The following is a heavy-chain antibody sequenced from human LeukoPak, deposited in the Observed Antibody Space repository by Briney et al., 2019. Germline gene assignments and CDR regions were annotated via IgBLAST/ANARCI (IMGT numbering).Heavy chain of an antibody. J-gene: IGHJ4*02. Sequence: AGGSLRLSCAASGFTFSSFTMNWVRQAPGKGLEWVSYISHSDSTTSYSDSVGGRFTISRDNAKNSLYLQMNSLRAEDTAIYYCTRDPNHPTYSSGWYHWGQGTLVTVSS. CDR3: TRDPNHPTYSSGWYH. V-gene: IGHV3-48*04. CDR2: ISHSDSTT. CDR1: GFTFSSFT. D-gene: IGHD6-19*01.